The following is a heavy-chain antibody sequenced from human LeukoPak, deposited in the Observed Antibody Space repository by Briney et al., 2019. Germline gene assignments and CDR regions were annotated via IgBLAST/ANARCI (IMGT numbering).Heavy chain of an antibody. Sequence: GASVKVSCKASGYTFTTYAMHWVRQAPGQRLEWMGWINGGNGNTKYSQKFQGRVTITRETSESTAYMELRSLRSEDTAVYYCARESYDILTGYSDYYGIDVWGKGTTVTVSS. CDR3: ARESYDILTGYSDYYGIDV. V-gene: IGHV1-3*01. CDR1: GYTFTTYA. D-gene: IGHD3-9*01. CDR2: INGGNGNT. J-gene: IGHJ6*04.